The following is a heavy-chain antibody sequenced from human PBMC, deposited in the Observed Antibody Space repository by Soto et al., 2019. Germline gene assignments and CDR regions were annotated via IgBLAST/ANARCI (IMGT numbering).Heavy chain of an antibody. CDR1: GYTFPRYA. Sequence: SVKVSCKASGYTFPRYAMNWVRQALGQSPEWMGLINACNGNTKYSQRFQGRVAITRETSSSTSYMEVSSLTSEDTAVCYCARRGALTSYPSGYYFDXWGQVTMLTVSX. J-gene: IGHJ4*02. CDR2: INACNGNT. D-gene: IGHD3-9*01. CDR3: ARRGALTSYPSGYYFDX. V-gene: IGHV1-3*01.